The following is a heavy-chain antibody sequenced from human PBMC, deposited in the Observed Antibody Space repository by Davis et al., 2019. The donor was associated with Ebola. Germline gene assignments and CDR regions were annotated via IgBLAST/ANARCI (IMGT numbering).Heavy chain of an antibody. Sequence: GESLKISCAASGFTFSSYLMSWVRQAPGKGLEWVANIKQDGSEKYYVDSVKGRFTISRDNAKNSLYLQMNSLRAEDTAVYYCARDYSGFQVAWGQGTLVTVSS. J-gene: IGHJ5*02. CDR2: IKQDGSEK. D-gene: IGHD6-19*01. CDR1: GFTFSSYL. V-gene: IGHV3-7*01. CDR3: ARDYSGFQVA.